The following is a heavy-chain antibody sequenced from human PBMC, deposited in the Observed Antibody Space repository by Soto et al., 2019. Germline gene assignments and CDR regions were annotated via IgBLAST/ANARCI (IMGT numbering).Heavy chain of an antibody. CDR2: ISWNSGSI. D-gene: IGHD3-10*01. V-gene: IGHV3-9*01. J-gene: IGHJ5*02. CDR1: GFTFDDYA. Sequence: EVQLVESGGGLVQPGRSLRLSCAASGFTFDDYAMHWVRQAPGKGLEWVSGISWNSGSIGYADSVKGRFTISRDNAKNSLYLQMNSLRAEDTALYYCAKGLTTHSGTTKNWFDPWGQGTLVTVSS. CDR3: AKGLTTHSGTTKNWFDP.